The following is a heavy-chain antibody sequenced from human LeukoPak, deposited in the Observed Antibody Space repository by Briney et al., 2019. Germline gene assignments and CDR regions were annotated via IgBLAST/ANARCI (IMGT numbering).Heavy chain of an antibody. J-gene: IGHJ4*02. D-gene: IGHD3-10*01. V-gene: IGHV2-5*02. Sequence: SGPTLVKPTQTLTLTCTFSGFSLSTSGVGVGWIRQPPGKALEWLALIYWDDDKRYSPSLKSRLTITKDTSKNQVVLTMTNMDPVDTATYYCAHGLLWFGELSSYYFDYWGQGTLVTVSS. CDR1: GFSLSTSGVG. CDR3: AHGLLWFGELSSYYFDY. CDR2: IYWDDDK.